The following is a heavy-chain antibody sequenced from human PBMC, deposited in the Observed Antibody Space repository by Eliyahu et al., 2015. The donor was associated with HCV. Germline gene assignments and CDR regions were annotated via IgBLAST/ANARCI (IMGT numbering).Heavy chain of an antibody. D-gene: IGHD4-17*01. CDR1: GGSISSGSYY. CDR3: ARGLLRPDNWFDP. Sequence: QVQLQESGPGLVKPSQTLSLTCTVSGGSISSGSYYWSWIRQPAGKGLEWIGRIYTSGSTNYNPSLKSRVTISVDTSKNQFSLKLSSVTAADTAVYYCARGLLRPDNWFDPWGQGTLVTVSS. J-gene: IGHJ5*02. CDR2: IYTSGST. V-gene: IGHV4-61*02.